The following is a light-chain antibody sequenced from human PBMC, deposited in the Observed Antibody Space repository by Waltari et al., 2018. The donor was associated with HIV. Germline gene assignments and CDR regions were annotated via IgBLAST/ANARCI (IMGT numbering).Light chain of an antibody. V-gene: IGKV1-39*01. CDR3: QQSYTTPRT. CDR1: QPISNL. Sequence: DIQMTQSPSSLSASVGDRVAITCRAGQPISNLLNWYQQKPGKATNLLIYGASNLQSGVPSRFSGSGSGTDFTLTISNLQPEDFATYYCQQSYTTPRTFGQGTKVEIK. J-gene: IGKJ1*01. CDR2: GAS.